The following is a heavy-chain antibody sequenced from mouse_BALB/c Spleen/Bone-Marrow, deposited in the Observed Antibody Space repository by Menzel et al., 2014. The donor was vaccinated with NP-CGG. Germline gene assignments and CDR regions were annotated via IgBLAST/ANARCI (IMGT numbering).Heavy chain of an antibody. V-gene: IGHV7-3*02. J-gene: IGHJ2*01. D-gene: IGHD2-3*01. CDR1: GFTFTDYY. Sequence: EVMLVESGGGLVQPGGSLRLSCATSGFTFTDYYMNWVRQPPGKALEWLGFIRNKAYSYTTEYSASVKGRFTISRDNSQSILYLQMNTLRAEDSATYYCARDMGGLLFDYWGQGTTLTGSS. CDR2: IRNKAYSYTT. CDR3: ARDMGGLLFDY.